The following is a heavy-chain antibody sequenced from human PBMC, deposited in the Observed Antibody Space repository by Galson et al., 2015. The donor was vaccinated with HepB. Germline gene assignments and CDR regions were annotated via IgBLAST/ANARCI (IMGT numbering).Heavy chain of an antibody. CDR3: AKGFRYTKTFDY. Sequence: SLRLSCAASGFTFSSYGMSWVRQAPGKGLEWVSTIRGGGGSTYYADSVKGRFTISRDNSKNTLYLQMNSLRAEDTAVYYCAKGFRYTKTFDYWGQGTLVTVSS. CDR2: IRGGGGST. CDR1: GFTFSSYG. V-gene: IGHV3-23*01. D-gene: IGHD3-16*02. J-gene: IGHJ4*02.